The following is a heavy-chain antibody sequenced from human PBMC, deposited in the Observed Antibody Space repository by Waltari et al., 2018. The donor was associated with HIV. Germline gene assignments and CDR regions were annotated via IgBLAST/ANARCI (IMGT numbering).Heavy chain of an antibody. CDR3: ARDHSGSYWGSDDY. J-gene: IGHJ4*02. CDR1: GYTFTSYA. Sequence: QVQLVQSGAEAKKPGASVKVSCKASGYTFTSYAMHWVRQAPGQRLEWMGWINAGNCNTKYSQKFQGRVTITRDTSASTAYMELSSLRSEDTAVYYCARDHSGSYWGSDDYWGQGTLVTVSS. V-gene: IGHV1-3*01. CDR2: INAGNCNT. D-gene: IGHD1-26*01.